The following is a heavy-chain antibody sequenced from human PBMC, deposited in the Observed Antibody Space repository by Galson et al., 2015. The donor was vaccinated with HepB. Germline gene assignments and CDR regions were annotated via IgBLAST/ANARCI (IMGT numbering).Heavy chain of an antibody. V-gene: IGHV1-2*06. D-gene: IGHD6-13*01. CDR3: ARVGYSSSWYEGPSYFDY. CDR1: GYTFTGYY. Sequence: SVKVSCKASGYTFTGYYMHWVRQAPGQGLEWMGRINPNSGGTNYAQKFQGRVTMTRDTSISTAYMELSRLRSDDTAVYYCARVGYSSSWYEGPSYFDYWGQGTLVTVSS. J-gene: IGHJ4*02. CDR2: INPNSGGT.